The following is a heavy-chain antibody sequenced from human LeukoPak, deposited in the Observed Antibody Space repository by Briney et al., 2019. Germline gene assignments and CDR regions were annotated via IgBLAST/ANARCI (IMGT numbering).Heavy chain of an antibody. Sequence: SETLSLTCTVSGGSISSYYWSWIRQPAGKGLEWIGRIYTSGSTNYNPSLKSRVTMSVDTSKNQFSLKLSSVTAADTAVYYCARGGTENWNYAKIDYWGQGTLVTVSS. CDR1: GGSISSYY. J-gene: IGHJ4*02. V-gene: IGHV4-4*07. CDR3: ARGGTENWNYAKIDY. CDR2: IYTSGST. D-gene: IGHD1-7*01.